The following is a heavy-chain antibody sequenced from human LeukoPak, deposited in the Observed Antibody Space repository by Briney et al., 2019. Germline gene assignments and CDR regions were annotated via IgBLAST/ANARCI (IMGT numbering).Heavy chain of an antibody. Sequence: PSETLSLTCAVSGGSISSSNWWSWVRQPPGKGLEWIGEIYHSGSTNYNPSLKSRVTISVDKSKNQFSLKLSSVTAADTAVYYCAREATNLFDWGRLNWFDPWGQGTLVTVSS. D-gene: IGHD3-9*01. J-gene: IGHJ5*02. CDR1: GGSISSSNW. V-gene: IGHV4-4*02. CDR3: AREATNLFDWGRLNWFDP. CDR2: IYHSGST.